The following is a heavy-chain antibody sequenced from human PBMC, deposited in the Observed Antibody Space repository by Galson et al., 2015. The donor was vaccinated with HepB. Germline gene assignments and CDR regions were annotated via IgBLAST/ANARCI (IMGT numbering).Heavy chain of an antibody. CDR3: ARQRSGLDP. V-gene: IGHV6-1*01. J-gene: IGHJ5*02. Sequence: CAISGDSVSSNSAAWTWIRQSPSRGLEWLGKTYYRSKWYNDYAGSVKSRIIISADTAKNQFSLQLNSVTPEDTAVYYCARQRSGLDPWGQGTLVTVPS. CDR2: TYYRSKWYN. CDR1: GDSVSSNSAA. D-gene: IGHD1-26*01.